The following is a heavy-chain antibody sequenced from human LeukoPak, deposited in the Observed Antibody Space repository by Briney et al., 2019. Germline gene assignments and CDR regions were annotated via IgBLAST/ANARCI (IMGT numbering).Heavy chain of an antibody. V-gene: IGHV3-9*01. D-gene: IGHD4-17*01. CDR3: AKGLTVTTAFFDY. CDR2: ISWNSGSI. CDR1: GFTFDDCA. J-gene: IGHJ4*02. Sequence: PGGSLRLSCAASGFTFDDCAMHWVRQAPGKGLEWVSGISWNSGSIGYADSVKGRFTISRDNAKNSLYLQMNSLRAEDTALYYCAKGLTVTTAFFDYWGQGTLVTVSS.